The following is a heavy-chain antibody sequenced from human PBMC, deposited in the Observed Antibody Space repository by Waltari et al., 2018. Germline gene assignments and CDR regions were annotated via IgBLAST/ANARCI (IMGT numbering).Heavy chain of an antibody. J-gene: IGHJ6*02. CDR2: IGGTGNPI. V-gene: IGHV3-23*01. D-gene: IGHD3-10*01. Sequence: EEQLLESGGGLVQPGESLRLSCAASGFTFTSHAMRWVRQAPGKGLEWVSSIGGTGNPIFYAESVRGRFTISRDNSKNTLFLQMNSLRGEDTAIYYCAKVRFSPSYTGMDVWGRGTTVTVSS. CDR3: AKVRFSPSYTGMDV. CDR1: GFTFTSHA.